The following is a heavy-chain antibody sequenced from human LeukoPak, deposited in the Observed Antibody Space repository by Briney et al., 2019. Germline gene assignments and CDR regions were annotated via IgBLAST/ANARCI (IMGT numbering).Heavy chain of an antibody. J-gene: IGHJ4*02. V-gene: IGHV1-2*02. D-gene: IGHD6-6*01. CDR3: ARGGIAARPFDY. CDR2: VNPSSGDT. CDR1: VYTFTDYY. Sequence: ASVKVSCKASVYTFTDYYIHWVRQAPGQGLGWMGWVNPSSGDTDYAQKFQVSVTVTRDTSISTAYMELTSLKSDDTAVYYCARGGIAARPFDYWGQGTLVTVSS.